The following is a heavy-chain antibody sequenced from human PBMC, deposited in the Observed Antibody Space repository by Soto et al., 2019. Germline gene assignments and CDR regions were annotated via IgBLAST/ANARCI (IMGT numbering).Heavy chain of an antibody. CDR2: INPSGGST. CDR1: GYTFTSYY. V-gene: IGHV1-46*01. J-gene: IGHJ5*02. Sequence: GASVKVSCKASGYTFTSYYMQWVRQAPGQGLEWMGIINPSGGSTSYAQKFQGRVTMTRDTSTSTVYMELSSLRSEDTAVYYCARDANEDCSSTSCYWFDPWGQGTLVTVSS. D-gene: IGHD2-2*01. CDR3: ARDANEDCSSTSCYWFDP.